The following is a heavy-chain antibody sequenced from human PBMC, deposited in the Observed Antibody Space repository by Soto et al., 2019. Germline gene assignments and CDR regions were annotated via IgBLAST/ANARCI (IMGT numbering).Heavy chain of an antibody. CDR2: ISSSISYI. Sequence: GGSLRLSCAASGFTFSNYSMNWVRQAPGKGLEWVSSISSSISYIYYADSVKGRFTISRDNAKNSLYLQMNSLRAEDTAVYYCARELGQKFDYWGQGTRVTVSS. J-gene: IGHJ4*02. CDR3: ARELGQKFDY. CDR1: GFTFSNYS. V-gene: IGHV3-21*01.